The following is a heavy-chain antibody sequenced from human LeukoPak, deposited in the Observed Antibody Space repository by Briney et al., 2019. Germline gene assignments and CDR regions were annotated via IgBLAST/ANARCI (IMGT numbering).Heavy chain of an antibody. CDR3: ARGDSSSDY. J-gene: IGHJ4*02. CDR1: GGSFSGYY. Sequence: PSETLSLTCAVYGGSFSGYYWSWIRQPPGQGLEWIGEINHSGSTNYNPSLKNRVTISVDTSKNQFSLKLSSVTAADTAVYYCARGDSSSDYWGQGTLVTVSS. CDR2: INHSGST. D-gene: IGHD6-13*01. V-gene: IGHV4-34*01.